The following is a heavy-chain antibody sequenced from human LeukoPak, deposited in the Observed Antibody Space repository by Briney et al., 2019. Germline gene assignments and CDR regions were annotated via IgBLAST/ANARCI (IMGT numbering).Heavy chain of an antibody. D-gene: IGHD2-2*01. Sequence: ASVKVSCKVSGDTRTELSMHWVRQAPGKGLEWMGGFDPEDEEIIYAQKFQGRVTMTEDTSTDTAYVELRSLRSEDTAVYYCARAATVVRDWFDPWGQGTLVTVSS. CDR2: FDPEDEEI. CDR3: ARAATVVRDWFDP. J-gene: IGHJ5*02. CDR1: GDTRTELS. V-gene: IGHV1-24*01.